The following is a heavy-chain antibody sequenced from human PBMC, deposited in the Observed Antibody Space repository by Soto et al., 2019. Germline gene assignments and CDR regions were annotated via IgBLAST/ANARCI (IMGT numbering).Heavy chain of an antibody. Sequence: QVQLVQSGAEVKKPGASVKVSCKASGYTFTGYYMHWVRQAPGQGLEWMGWINPNSGGTNYAQKFQGWVTMTRDTSISTAYMELGRLRSDDTAVYYCAREKASSSRRGWFDPWGQGTLVTVSS. CDR1: GYTFTGYY. J-gene: IGHJ5*02. CDR3: AREKASSSRRGWFDP. V-gene: IGHV1-2*04. CDR2: INPNSGGT. D-gene: IGHD6-6*01.